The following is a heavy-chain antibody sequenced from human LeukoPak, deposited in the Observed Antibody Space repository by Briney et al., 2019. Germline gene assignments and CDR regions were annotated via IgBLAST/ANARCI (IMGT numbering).Heavy chain of an antibody. CDR3: ASFGDIVVVPAAP. Sequence: GGSLRLSCAASGFTFSSYEMNWVRQASGKGLEWVSYISSSGSTIYYADSVKGRFTISRDNAKNSLYLQMNSLRAEDTAVYYCASFGDIVVVPAAPWGQGTLVTVSP. V-gene: IGHV3-48*03. J-gene: IGHJ5*02. CDR2: ISSSGSTI. D-gene: IGHD2-2*01. CDR1: GFTFSSYE.